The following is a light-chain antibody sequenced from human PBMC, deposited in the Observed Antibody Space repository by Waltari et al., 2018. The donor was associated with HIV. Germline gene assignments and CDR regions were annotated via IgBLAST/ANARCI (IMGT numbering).Light chain of an antibody. CDR1: SGSVASNY. CDR2: EDN. V-gene: IGLV6-57*01. J-gene: IGLJ2*01. Sequence: NFMLTQPHSVSESPGKTVTISCTRSSGSVASNYVQWYQQRPGSSPTTVIYEDNQRPSGVPDRFSGSIDSSANAASLTISGVKTEDEADYYCQSYDSRNHVVFGGGTKLTVL. CDR3: QSYDSRNHVV.